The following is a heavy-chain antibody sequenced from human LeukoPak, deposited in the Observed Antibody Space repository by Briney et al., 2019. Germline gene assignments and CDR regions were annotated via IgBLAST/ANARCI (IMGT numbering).Heavy chain of an antibody. V-gene: IGHV5-51*01. CDR1: GDKFSTYW. CDR2: IYLGDSDT. J-gene: IGHJ4*02. Sequence: ESLKISCKGIGDKFSTYWIGWVRQMPGKGLEWMGSIYLGDSDTRYSPSFQGRVSLSADKSASTAYLQWSSLKASDTAIYYCARRKFDSSGSAFFDYWGRGTLVTVSS. CDR3: ARRKFDSSGSAFFDY. D-gene: IGHD3-22*01.